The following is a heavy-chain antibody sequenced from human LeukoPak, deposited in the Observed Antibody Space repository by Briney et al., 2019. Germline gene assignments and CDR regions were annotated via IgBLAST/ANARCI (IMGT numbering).Heavy chain of an antibody. D-gene: IGHD6-6*01. CDR1: GFTFSSYS. CDR2: ITASGTAM. CDR3: AKDGLEYSSSSSVFDY. Sequence: GGSLRLSCAASGFTFSSYSMNWVRQAPGKGLEWVSHITASGTAMFYADSVKGRFTISRDNAKNSLYLQMNSLRDEDTAVYYCAKDGLEYSSSSSVFDYWGQGTLVTVSS. V-gene: IGHV3-48*02. J-gene: IGHJ4*02.